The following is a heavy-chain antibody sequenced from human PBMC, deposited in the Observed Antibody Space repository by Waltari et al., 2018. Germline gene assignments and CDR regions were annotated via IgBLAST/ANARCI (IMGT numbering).Heavy chain of an antibody. V-gene: IGHV3-23*01. CDR2: ISGSGGST. J-gene: IGHJ4*02. Sequence: EVQLLESGGGLVQPGGSLRLSCAASGFTFSSDAMSWVRQAPGKGLEWVSAISGSGGSTYYADSVKGRFTISRDNSKNTLYLQMNSLRAEDTAVYYCAKVGDDYGYDPLYYFDYWGQGTLVTVSS. D-gene: IGHD4-17*01. CDR1: GFTFSSDA. CDR3: AKVGDDYGYDPLYYFDY.